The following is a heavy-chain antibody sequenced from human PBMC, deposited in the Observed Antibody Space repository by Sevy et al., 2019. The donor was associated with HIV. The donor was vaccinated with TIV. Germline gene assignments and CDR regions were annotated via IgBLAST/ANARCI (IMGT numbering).Heavy chain of an antibody. CDR2: IYFDENNR. V-gene: IGHV3-33*01. Sequence: GGSLRLSCAASGFPFSNYGMHWVHQAPGKGLEWVANIYFDENNRSYADTVKGRFTISRDNSKNKLFLQMNSVRAEDTAVYYCARDLGIAVAPDYWGQGTLVTVSS. CDR1: GFPFSNYG. CDR3: ARDLGIAVAPDY. J-gene: IGHJ4*02. D-gene: IGHD6-19*01.